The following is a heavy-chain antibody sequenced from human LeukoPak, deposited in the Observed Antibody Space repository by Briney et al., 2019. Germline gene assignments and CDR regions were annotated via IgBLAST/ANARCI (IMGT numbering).Heavy chain of an antibody. Sequence: GGSLRLSYAASGFTFNNYGMNWVRQAPGKGLEWVSYISSNTRTIDYADSVKGRFTISRDNAKNSLYLQMNSLRAEDTAVYYCARDSSSWYDNPDYWGQGTLVTVSS. CDR3: ARDSSSWYDNPDY. D-gene: IGHD6-13*01. V-gene: IGHV3-48*04. CDR2: ISSNTRTI. CDR1: GFTFNNYG. J-gene: IGHJ4*02.